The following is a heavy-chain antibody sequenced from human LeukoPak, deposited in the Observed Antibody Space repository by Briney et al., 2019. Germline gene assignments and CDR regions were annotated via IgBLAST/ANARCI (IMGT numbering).Heavy chain of an antibody. D-gene: IGHD2-2*01. CDR2: MYYSGST. CDR1: GGSISRYY. V-gene: IGHV4-59*01. Sequence: PSETLSLTCTVSGGSISRYYRSWIRQPPGKGLEWIGYMYYSGSTNYNPSLKSRVTISVDMSKNQFSLKLSSVTAADTAAYYCARFWVSSTSSLSWYFELWGRGTLVTAPS. J-gene: IGHJ2*01. CDR3: ARFWVSSTSSLSWYFEL.